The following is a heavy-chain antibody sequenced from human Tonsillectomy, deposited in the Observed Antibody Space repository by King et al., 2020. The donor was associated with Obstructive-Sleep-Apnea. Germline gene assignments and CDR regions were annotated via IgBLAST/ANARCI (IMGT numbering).Heavy chain of an antibody. CDR1: GFTFSSYW. Sequence: VQLVESGGGLVQPGGSLRLSCAASGFTFSSYWMSWVRQAPGEGVEWVANIKQDGSEKYYVDSVKGRFTISRDNAKNSLYLQMNSLRAEDTAVYYCARDFFRGTKDAFDIWGQGTMVTVSS. V-gene: IGHV3-7*01. D-gene: IGHD2-8*01. J-gene: IGHJ3*02. CDR2: IKQDGSEK. CDR3: ARDFFRGTKDAFDI.